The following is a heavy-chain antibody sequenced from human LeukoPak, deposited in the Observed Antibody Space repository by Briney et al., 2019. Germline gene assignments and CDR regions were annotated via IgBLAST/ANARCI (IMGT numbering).Heavy chain of an antibody. CDR2: ISGSGAST. J-gene: IGHJ5*02. V-gene: IGHV3-23*01. D-gene: IGHD7-27*01. Sequence: PGGSLRLSCAASGFTFSNYAMSWVRQAPGKGLEWVSSISGSGASTYYTDSVKGRFTISSDNSKNTLYLQMNSLRAEDTAVYYCAREGLVLGIWWFDPWGQGTLVTVSS. CDR1: GFTFSNYA. CDR3: AREGLVLGIWWFDP.